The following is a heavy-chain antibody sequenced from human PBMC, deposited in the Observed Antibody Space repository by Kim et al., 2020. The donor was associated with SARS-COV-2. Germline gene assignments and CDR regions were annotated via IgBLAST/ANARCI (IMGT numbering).Heavy chain of an antibody. J-gene: IGHJ3*02. Sequence: SETLSLTCTVSGGSISSSSYYWGWIRQPPGKGLEWIGSIYYSGSTYYNPSLKSRVTISVDTSKNQFSLKLSSVTAADTAVYYCARPIVLVVYATNDAFDIWGQGTMVTVSS. CDR1: GGSISSSSYY. CDR2: IYYSGST. CDR3: ARPIVLVVYATNDAFDI. D-gene: IGHD2-8*02. V-gene: IGHV4-39*01.